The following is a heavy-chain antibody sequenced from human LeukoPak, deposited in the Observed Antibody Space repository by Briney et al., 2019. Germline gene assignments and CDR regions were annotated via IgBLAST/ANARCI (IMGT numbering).Heavy chain of an antibody. D-gene: IGHD6-25*01. CDR1: GGSISSGSYY. J-gene: IGHJ4*02. Sequence: SETLSLTCTVSGGSISSGSYYWSWIRQPAGKGLEWIGRIYTSGSTNYNPSLKSRVTISVDTSKNQFSLKLSSVTAADTAVYYCARDGFFDYWGQGTLVTVSS. V-gene: IGHV4-61*02. CDR2: IYTSGST. CDR3: ARDGFFDY.